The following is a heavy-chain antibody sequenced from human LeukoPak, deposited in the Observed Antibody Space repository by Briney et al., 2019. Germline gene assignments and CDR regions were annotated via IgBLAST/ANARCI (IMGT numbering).Heavy chain of an antibody. D-gene: IGHD3-22*01. Sequence: PSETLSLTCTVSGGSISSSSYYWGWIRQPPGKGLEWIGSIYYSGSTYYNPSLKSRVTISVDTSKNQFSLKLSSVTAADTAVYYCARFYDTCGALPRYLDYWGQGTLVTVSS. CDR2: IYYSGST. V-gene: IGHV4-39*01. CDR3: ARFYDTCGALPRYLDY. CDR1: GGSISSSSYY. J-gene: IGHJ4*02.